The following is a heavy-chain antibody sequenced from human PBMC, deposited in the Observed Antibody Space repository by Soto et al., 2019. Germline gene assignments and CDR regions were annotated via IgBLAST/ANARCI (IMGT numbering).Heavy chain of an antibody. CDR2: ILPVFGTA. D-gene: IGHD4-17*01. Sequence: QVHLVQSGAEVKKPGSSVKVSCKASGGTFSTSSINWLRQAPGQRPEWMGNILPVFGTADYAQKFRDRVTITADNSTTTAYMELGSLFSEDAAVYYCARGHEYGGNSDAFDIWGQGTVVTVSS. V-gene: IGHV1-69*14. J-gene: IGHJ3*02. CDR1: GGTFSTSS. CDR3: ARGHEYGGNSDAFDI.